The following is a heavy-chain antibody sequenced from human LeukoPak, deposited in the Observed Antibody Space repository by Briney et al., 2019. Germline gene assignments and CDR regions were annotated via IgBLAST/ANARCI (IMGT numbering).Heavy chain of an antibody. Sequence: PGGSLRLSCAASGFTFSSYTMHWVRQAPGKRLEWVSSISSTSGYIHYADSMKGRFTISRDNAENSLYLQMNSLRAEDTAVYYCARERYSGYDDASDIWGQGTMVTVSS. CDR1: GFTFSSYT. CDR3: ARERYSGYDDASDI. J-gene: IGHJ3*02. V-gene: IGHV3-21*01. D-gene: IGHD5-12*01. CDR2: ISSTSGYI.